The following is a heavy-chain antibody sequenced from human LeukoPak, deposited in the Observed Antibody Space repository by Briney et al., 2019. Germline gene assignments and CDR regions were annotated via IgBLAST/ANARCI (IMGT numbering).Heavy chain of an antibody. CDR3: ARLYSSSRDKHSRFDP. J-gene: IGHJ5*02. CDR1: GGSISSYY. D-gene: IGHD6-13*01. CDR2: IYTSGST. V-gene: IGHV4-4*09. Sequence: PSETLSLTCTVSGGSISSYYWSWIRQPPGKGLEWIGYIYTSGSTNYNPSHKSRVTISVDTSKNQFSLKLSSVTAADTAVYYCARLYSSSRDKHSRFDPWGQGTLVTVSS.